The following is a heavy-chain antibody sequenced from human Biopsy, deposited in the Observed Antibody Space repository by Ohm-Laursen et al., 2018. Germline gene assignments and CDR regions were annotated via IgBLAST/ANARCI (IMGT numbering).Heavy chain of an antibody. J-gene: IGHJ5*01. CDR2: ISDKANSYTT. V-gene: IGHV3-72*01. CDR3: ARAGRYCSGGGCYSWFDS. CDR1: GFSFSDNY. Sequence: SLRLSCTASGFSFSDNYMDWVRQAPGKGLEWVGRISDKANSYTTDYAASVKGRFTISRDDSKNSLYLQMNSLKTEDTALYYCARAGRYCSGGGCYSWFDSWGQGTLVTVFS. D-gene: IGHD2-15*01.